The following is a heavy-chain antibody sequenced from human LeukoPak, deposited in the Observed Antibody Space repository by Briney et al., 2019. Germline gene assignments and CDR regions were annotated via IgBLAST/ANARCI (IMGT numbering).Heavy chain of an antibody. CDR2: IYTSGST. Sequence: PSETLSLTCTVSGGSISSGSYYWSWIRQPAGKGLEWIGRIYTSGSTNYNPSLKSRVTISVDTSKNQFSLKLSSVTAADTAVYYCARKSPNWFDPWGQGTLVTVSS. J-gene: IGHJ5*02. CDR1: GGSISSGSYY. CDR3: ARKSPNWFDP. V-gene: IGHV4-61*02.